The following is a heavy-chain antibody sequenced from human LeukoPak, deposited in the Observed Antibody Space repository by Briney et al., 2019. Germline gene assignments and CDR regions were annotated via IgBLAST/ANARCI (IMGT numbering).Heavy chain of an antibody. CDR2: IYPGDSDT. V-gene: IGHV5-51*01. CDR1: GYSFTSYW. D-gene: IGHD6-6*01. CDR3: ARGIAARPWFDY. J-gene: IGHJ4*02. Sequence: GESLKISLKGSGYSFTSYWFGWVRQMPGKGLEWMGMIYPGDSDTRYSPSFQGQVTISADKSLSTASLQWSSLKASDTAMYSCARGIAARPWFDYWGQGTLVTVSS.